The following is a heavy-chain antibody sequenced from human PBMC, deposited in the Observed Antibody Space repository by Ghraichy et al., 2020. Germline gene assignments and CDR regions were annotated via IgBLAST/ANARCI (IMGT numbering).Heavy chain of an antibody. Sequence: DSVKGRFTISRDNAKNSLYLQMNSLRAEDTAVYYCARHLADHFDSSGYLLDYWGQGTLVTVSS. J-gene: IGHJ4*02. CDR3: ARHLADHFDSSGYLLDY. V-gene: IGHV3-7*01. D-gene: IGHD3-22*01.